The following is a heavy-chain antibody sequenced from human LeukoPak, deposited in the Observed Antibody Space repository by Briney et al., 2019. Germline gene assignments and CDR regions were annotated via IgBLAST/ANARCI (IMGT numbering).Heavy chain of an antibody. Sequence: ASVKVSCKGSRYTFTGYYMHWVRQAPGQGLEWMGWTNPNSGGTNYAQNFQGRVTMTRDTSISTAYMELSRLRSDDTAVYYCARVVSYYYDSSGHPIFLDWGQGTLVTVSS. J-gene: IGHJ4*02. CDR2: TNPNSGGT. D-gene: IGHD3-22*01. CDR3: ARVVSYYYDSSGHPIFLD. CDR1: RYTFTGYY. V-gene: IGHV1-2*02.